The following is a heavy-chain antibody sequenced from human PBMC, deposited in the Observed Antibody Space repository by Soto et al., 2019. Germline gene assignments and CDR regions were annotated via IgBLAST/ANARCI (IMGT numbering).Heavy chain of an antibody. V-gene: IGHV1-69*01. CDR1: GGTFSSYA. CDR2: IIPIFGTA. J-gene: IGHJ5*02. D-gene: IGHD3-3*01. Sequence: QVQLVQSGAEVKKPGSSVKVSCKASGGTFSSYAISWVRQAPGQGLEWMGGIIPIFGTANYAQKFQGRVTITADESTSTAYMELSSLRSEDTAVYYCALELTTIFGVAHAGICWFDPWGQGTLVTVSS. CDR3: ALELTTIFGVAHAGICWFDP.